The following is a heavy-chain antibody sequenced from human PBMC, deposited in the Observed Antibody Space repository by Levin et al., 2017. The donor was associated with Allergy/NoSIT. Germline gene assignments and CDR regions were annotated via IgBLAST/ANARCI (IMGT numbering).Heavy chain of an antibody. V-gene: IGHV1-69*06. J-gene: IGHJ5*02. Sequence: SVKVSCKASGGTFSSYAISWVRQAPGQGLEWMGGIIPIFGTANYAQKFQGRVTITADKSTSTAYMELSSLRSEDTAVYYCAREGGVLWFRELSPGVSCWFDPWGQGTLVTVSS. CDR3: AREGGVLWFRELSPGVSCWFDP. CDR2: IIPIFGTA. CDR1: GGTFSSYA. D-gene: IGHD3-10*01.